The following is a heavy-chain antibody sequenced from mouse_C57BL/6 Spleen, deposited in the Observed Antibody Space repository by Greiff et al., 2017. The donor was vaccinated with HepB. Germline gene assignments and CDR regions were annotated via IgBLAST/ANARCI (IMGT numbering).Heavy chain of an antibody. V-gene: IGHV1-50*01. J-gene: IGHJ1*03. D-gene: IGHD1-1*01. CDR1: GYTFTSYW. CDR3: ARGGLLRGYFDV. CDR2: IDPSDSYT. Sequence: QVQLQQPGAELVKPGASVKLSCKASGYTFTSYWMQWVKQRPGQGLEWVGEIDPSDSYTNYTQKFKGKATLTVDTSSSTAYMQLSSLTSEDSAVYYCARGGLLRGYFDVWGTGTTVTVSS.